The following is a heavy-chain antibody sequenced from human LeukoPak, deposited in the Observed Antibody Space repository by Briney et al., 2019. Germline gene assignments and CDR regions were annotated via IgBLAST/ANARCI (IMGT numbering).Heavy chain of an antibody. Sequence: ASVKVSCKASGYTFTGYYMHWVRQAPGQGLEWMGIINPSGGSTSYAQKFQGRVTMARDTSTSTVYMELSSLRSEDTAVYYCARSTDDYGMDVWGQGTTVTVSS. CDR2: INPSGGST. CDR3: ARSTDDYGMDV. J-gene: IGHJ6*02. CDR1: GYTFTGYY. D-gene: IGHD2-2*01. V-gene: IGHV1-46*01.